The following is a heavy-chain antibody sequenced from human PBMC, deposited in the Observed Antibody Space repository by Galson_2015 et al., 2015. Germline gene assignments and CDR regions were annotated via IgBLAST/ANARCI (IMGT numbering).Heavy chain of an antibody. CDR2: INTNTGNP. J-gene: IGHJ3*02. V-gene: IGHV7-4-1*02. Sequence: SVKVSCKASGYTFTSYAMNWVRQAPGQGLEWMGWINTNTGNPTYAQGFTGRFVFSLDTSVSTAYLQISSLKAEDTAVYYCARDKGRKQQLANDAFDIWGQGTMVTVSS. D-gene: IGHD6-13*01. CDR1: GYTFTSYA. CDR3: ARDKGRKQQLANDAFDI.